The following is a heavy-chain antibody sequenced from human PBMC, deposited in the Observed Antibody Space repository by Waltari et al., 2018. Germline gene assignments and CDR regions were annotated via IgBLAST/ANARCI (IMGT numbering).Heavy chain of an antibody. CDR1: GFTFDDYA. D-gene: IGHD5-12*01. Sequence: EVQLVESGGGLVQPGRSLRLSCAASGFTFDDYAMHWVRQAPGQGLEWVSGISWNSGSRAYADSVKGRFTISRDNAKNSLYLQMNSLRAEDMALYYCAKGRRDGYNLDAFDIWGQGTMVTVSS. J-gene: IGHJ3*02. CDR3: AKGRRDGYNLDAFDI. CDR2: ISWNSGSR. V-gene: IGHV3-9*03.